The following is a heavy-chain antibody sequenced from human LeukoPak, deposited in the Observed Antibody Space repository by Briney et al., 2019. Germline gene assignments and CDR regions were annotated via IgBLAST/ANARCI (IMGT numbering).Heavy chain of an antibody. Sequence: SVKVSCKASGGTFSSYAFSWVRQAPGQGLEWMGGIIPIFGTANYAQKFQGRVTITADESTSTAYMELSSLRSEDTAVYYCARDLYGDQGLDAFDIWGQGTMVTVSS. CDR1: GGTFSSYA. CDR3: ARDLYGDQGLDAFDI. CDR2: IIPIFGTA. D-gene: IGHD4-17*01. V-gene: IGHV1-69*13. J-gene: IGHJ3*02.